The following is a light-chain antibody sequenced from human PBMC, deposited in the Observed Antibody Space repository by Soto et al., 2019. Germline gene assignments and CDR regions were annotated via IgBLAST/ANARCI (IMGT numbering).Light chain of an antibody. CDR3: ISYTGSSTSDV. J-gene: IGLJ1*01. CDR1: RSDIGSYNY. CDR2: GVS. Sequence: QSALTQPASVSGSPGQSITISCSGTRSDIGSYNYVAWYQQFPGKTPKILIYGVSNRPSGVSSRFSGSKSGNTASLTISGLQAEDEADYYCISYTGSSTSDVFGSGTKLTV. V-gene: IGLV2-14*01.